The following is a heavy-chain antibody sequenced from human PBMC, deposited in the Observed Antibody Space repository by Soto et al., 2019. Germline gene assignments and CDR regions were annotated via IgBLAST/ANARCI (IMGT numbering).Heavy chain of an antibody. D-gene: IGHD5-18*01. CDR2: TSYDGSNT. J-gene: IGHJ4*02. CDR1: GLTFSSYG. CDR3: AKDAGGYNYGYAGH. Sequence: QVQLVESGGGVVEPGRSLRLSCEASGLTFSSYGMHWVRQAPGKGLEWVALTSYDGSNTYYADSVKGRFTISRDNSKNTLYLQMNRLRGEDTAVYYCAKDAGGYNYGYAGHWGQGTLVTVSS. V-gene: IGHV3-30*18.